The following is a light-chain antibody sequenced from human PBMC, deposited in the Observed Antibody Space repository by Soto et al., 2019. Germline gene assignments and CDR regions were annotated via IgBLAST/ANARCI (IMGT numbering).Light chain of an antibody. J-gene: IGKJ5*01. CDR2: GSS. Sequence: EIVMTQSPATLSVSPGERVTLSCGASQSIRRNLAWYQQRPGQAPRTLIYGSSNRATGNPARCSGSGSGTEFTLPITSLQSEEFAVYSCQEHDDWPPAITFGQGTRLAIK. CDR3: QEHDDWPPAIT. CDR1: QSIRRN. V-gene: IGKV3-15*01.